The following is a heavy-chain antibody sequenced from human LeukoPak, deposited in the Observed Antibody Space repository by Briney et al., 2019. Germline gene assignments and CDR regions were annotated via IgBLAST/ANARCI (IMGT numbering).Heavy chain of an antibody. CDR3: ARDVVVPAAILYYYYYGMDV. D-gene: IGHD2-2*02. Sequence: GGSLGLSCAASGFTFSSYAMSWVRQAPGKGLEWVANIKQDGSEKYYVDSVKGRFTISRDNAKNSLYLQMNSLRAEDTAVYYCARDVVVPAAILYYYYYGMDVWGQGTTVTVSS. J-gene: IGHJ6*02. CDR2: IKQDGSEK. CDR1: GFTFSSYA. V-gene: IGHV3-7*01.